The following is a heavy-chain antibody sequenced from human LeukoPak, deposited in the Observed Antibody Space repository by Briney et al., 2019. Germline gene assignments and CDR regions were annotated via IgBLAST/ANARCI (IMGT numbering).Heavy chain of an antibody. CDR2: IYYSGTT. CDR1: GDSISSGADY. J-gene: IGHJ4*02. D-gene: IGHD3-9*01. CDR3: ARGLTGIDY. Sequence: SETLSLTCTVSGDSISSGADYWNWIRQPPGKGLEWIGYIYYSGTTYCNPSLKSRVTISVDTSKNQFSLKLSSVTAADAAVYYCARGLTGIDYWGQGTLVTVSS. V-gene: IGHV4-30-4*01.